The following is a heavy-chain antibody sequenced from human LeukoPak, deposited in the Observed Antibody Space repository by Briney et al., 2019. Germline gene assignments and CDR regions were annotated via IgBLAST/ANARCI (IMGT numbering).Heavy chain of an antibody. D-gene: IGHD6-13*01. CDR3: ASNIAAAGTVYYGMDV. J-gene: IGHJ6*02. Sequence: SGGSLRLSCAASGFTFSSYSMTWVRQAPGKGLEWVSSISSSSSYIYCADSVKGRFTISRDNAKNSLYLQMNSLRAEDTAVYYCASNIAAAGTVYYGMDVWGQGTTVTVSS. CDR1: GFTFSSYS. CDR2: ISSSSSYI. V-gene: IGHV3-21*01.